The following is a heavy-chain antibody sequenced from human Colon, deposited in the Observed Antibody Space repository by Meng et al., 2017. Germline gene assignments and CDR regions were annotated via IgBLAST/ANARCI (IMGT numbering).Heavy chain of an antibody. CDR3: ARGWGYCSSTSCYFLDY. CDR2: INHSGST. D-gene: IGHD2-2*01. V-gene: IGHV4-34*01. J-gene: IGHJ4*02. CDR1: GGSFSGYY. Sequence: QVQLQQWGAGLLKPSVTLSLTCAVYGGSFSGYYWSWIRQPPGKGLEWIGEINHSGSTNYNPSLKSRVTISVDTSKNQFSLKLSSVTAADTAVYYCARGWGYCSSTSCYFLDYWGQGTLVTVSS.